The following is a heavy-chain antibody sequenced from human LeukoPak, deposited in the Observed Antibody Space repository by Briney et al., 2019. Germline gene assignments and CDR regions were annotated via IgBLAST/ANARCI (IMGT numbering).Heavy chain of an antibody. CDR1: GDSITSFY. CDR2: FYCSRGT. J-gene: IGHJ6*03. V-gene: IGHV4-59*01. Sequence: TSETLSLTCTVSGDSITSFYWSWIRQSPGKGLEWIGYFYCSRGTTYNPSLRSRATISADTSQNQFSLKLRSVTAADTAVYYCARAIGAWSYFYYMDVWGKGTTVTVSS. CDR3: ARAIGAWSYFYYMDV. D-gene: IGHD6-19*01.